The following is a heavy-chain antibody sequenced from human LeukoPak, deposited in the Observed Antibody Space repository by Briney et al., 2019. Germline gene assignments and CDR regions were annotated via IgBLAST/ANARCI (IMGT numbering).Heavy chain of an antibody. CDR2: ISWNSASI. CDR3: AKDKVVAGWYSSDY. D-gene: IGHD3-22*01. CDR1: GFTFDDYA. Sequence: GGSLRLSCAGSGFTFDDYAMRWVRQAPGKGLEWVSGISWNSASIKYADSVKGRFTISRDNSKNSLYLQMNSLRAEDTALYSCAKDKVVAGWYSSDYWGQGTLVTVSS. V-gene: IGHV3-9*01. J-gene: IGHJ4*02.